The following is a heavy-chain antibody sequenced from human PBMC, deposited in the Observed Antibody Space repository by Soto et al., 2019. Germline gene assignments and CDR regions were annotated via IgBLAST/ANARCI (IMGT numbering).Heavy chain of an antibody. V-gene: IGHV4-30-2*01. CDR1: GGSISSGGYS. Sequence: SETLSLTCAVSGGSISSGGYSWSWIRQPPGKGLEWIGYIYHSGSTYYNPSLKSRVTISVDRSKNQFSLKLSSVTAADTAVCYCARVGGTDTMPPETGWFDPWGQGTLVTVSS. CDR2: IYHSGST. CDR3: ARVGGTDTMPPETGWFDP. D-gene: IGHD2-2*01. J-gene: IGHJ5*02.